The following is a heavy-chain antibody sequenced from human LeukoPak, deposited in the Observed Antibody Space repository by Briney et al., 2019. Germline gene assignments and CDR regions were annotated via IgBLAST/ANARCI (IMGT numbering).Heavy chain of an antibody. CDR1: GFTFSSYE. D-gene: IGHD2-2*01. CDR2: IGVSGGTM. V-gene: IGHV3-48*03. J-gene: IGHJ4*02. CDR3: ARERYCSSTSCPHGDLDY. Sequence: PGGSLRLSCAASGFTFSSYEMNWVRQAPGKGLEWVSYIGVSGGTMYYAESVKGRFTISRDNAKNSLYLQMNSLRAEDTAVYYCARERYCSSTSCPHGDLDYWGQGTLVSVSS.